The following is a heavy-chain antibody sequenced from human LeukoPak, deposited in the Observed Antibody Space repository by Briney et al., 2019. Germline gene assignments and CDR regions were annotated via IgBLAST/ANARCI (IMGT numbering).Heavy chain of an antibody. Sequence: GGSLRLSCAASGFTFSSYSMNWVRQAPGKGLEWVSSISSSSSYIYYADSVKGRFTISRDNAKNSLYLQMNSLRAEDTAVYYCARHTMVRGVMAVYYYYGVDVWGQGTTVTVSS. D-gene: IGHD3-10*01. CDR3: ARHTMVRGVMAVYYYYGVDV. V-gene: IGHV3-21*01. CDR1: GFTFSSYS. J-gene: IGHJ6*02. CDR2: ISSSSSYI.